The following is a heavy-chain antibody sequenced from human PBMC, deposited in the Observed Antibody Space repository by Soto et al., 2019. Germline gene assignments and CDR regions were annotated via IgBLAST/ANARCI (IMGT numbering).Heavy chain of an antibody. CDR2: ISDSGGDT. D-gene: IGHD1-7*01. J-gene: IGHJ4*02. CDR1: GFTLSNYA. CDR3: AKVYWSVTGTTYDYFDY. V-gene: IGHV3-23*01. Sequence: GGSLRLSCAASGFTLSNYAMSWVRQAPGKGLEWVSAISDSGGDTFYADSVKGRFTISRDNSKNTLYLQVNSLRAEDTAVFYCAKVYWSVTGTTYDYFDYWGQGTLVTVSS.